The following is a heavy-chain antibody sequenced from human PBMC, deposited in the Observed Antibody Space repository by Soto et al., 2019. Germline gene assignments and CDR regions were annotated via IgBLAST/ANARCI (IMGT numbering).Heavy chain of an antibody. CDR3: ARDRRYCSGGSCYSGGNDY. CDR1: GFTFSSYW. V-gene: IGHV3-7*01. J-gene: IGHJ4*02. Sequence: GGTLRLSCAASGFTFSSYWMSWVRQAPGKGLEWVANIKQDGSEKYYVDSVKGRFTISRDNAKNSLYLQMNSLRAEDTAVYYCARDRRYCSGGSCYSGGNDYWGQGTLVTVSS. D-gene: IGHD2-15*01. CDR2: IKQDGSEK.